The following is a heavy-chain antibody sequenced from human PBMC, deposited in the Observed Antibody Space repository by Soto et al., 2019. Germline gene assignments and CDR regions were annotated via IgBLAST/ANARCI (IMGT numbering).Heavy chain of an antibody. D-gene: IGHD2-15*01. CDR3: ARVYCCGGSCYGIDY. Sequence: QVQLVQSGAEVKKPGASVKVSCKASGYTFTSYYMHWVRQAPGQGLEWMGIINPSGGSTSYAQKCQGRVTMTRDTSTSTVYMELSSLRSEDTAVYYCARVYCCGGSCYGIDYWGQGTLVTVSS. J-gene: IGHJ4*02. V-gene: IGHV1-46*01. CDR1: GYTFTSYY. CDR2: INPSGGST.